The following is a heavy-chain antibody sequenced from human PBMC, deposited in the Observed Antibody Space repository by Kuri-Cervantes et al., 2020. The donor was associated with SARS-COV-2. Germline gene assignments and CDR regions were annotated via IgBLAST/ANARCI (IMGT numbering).Heavy chain of an antibody. J-gene: IGHJ5*02. Sequence: GESLKISCAASGFTFDDYAMHWVRQAPGKGLEWVSLISWDGGSTYYADSVKGRFTISRDNAKNSLYLQMNSLRAEDTAVYYCAREVTIFGAVSRGFDPWGQGTLVTVSS. CDR1: GFTFDDYA. CDR3: AREVTIFGAVSRGFDP. D-gene: IGHD3-3*01. CDR2: ISWDGGST. V-gene: IGHV3-43D*04.